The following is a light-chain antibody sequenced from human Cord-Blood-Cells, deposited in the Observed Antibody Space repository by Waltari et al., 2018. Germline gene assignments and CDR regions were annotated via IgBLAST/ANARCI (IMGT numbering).Light chain of an antibody. CDR1: QGISSY. V-gene: IGKV1-9*01. J-gene: IGKJ4*01. CDR2: AAS. Sequence: TQSPSSLSASVGDRVTITCRARQGISSYLAWYEQKPGKDTKLLIYAASTLQSGVPSRFSGSGSGTDFTLNISSLQPEDFVTYYCQQLNSYPLTFGRGTKVEIK. CDR3: QQLNSYPLT.